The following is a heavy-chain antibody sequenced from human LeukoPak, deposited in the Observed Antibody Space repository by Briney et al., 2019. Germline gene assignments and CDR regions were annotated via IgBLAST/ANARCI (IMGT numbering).Heavy chain of an antibody. D-gene: IGHD3-10*01. CDR3: ARRNSGSGSYNAFDI. J-gene: IGHJ3*02. CDR2: ISAYNGNT. CDR1: GYILPSHG. V-gene: IGHV1-18*01. Sequence: ASVKVSCKPSGYILPSHGISWVRQAPGQGLEWMGWISAYNGNTNYAQKLQGRVTMTTDTSTSTAYMDLRSLRSNAAAVYYCARRNSGSGSYNAFDIWGQGTMVTVSS.